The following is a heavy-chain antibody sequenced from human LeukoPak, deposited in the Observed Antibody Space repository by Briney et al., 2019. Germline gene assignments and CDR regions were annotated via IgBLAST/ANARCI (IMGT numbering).Heavy chain of an antibody. Sequence: GGSLRLSCEASGFTFSGSAIHWVRQAPGKGLEWVAHINQDGSEEHYMDSVKARFIISRDNAKNSLSLQMDSLRAEDTAVYYCVRDGGVSGYDLLDYWGQGTLVTVSS. CDR3: VRDGGVSGYDLLDY. J-gene: IGHJ4*02. V-gene: IGHV3-7*01. CDR2: INQDGSEE. CDR1: GFTFSGSA. D-gene: IGHD5-12*01.